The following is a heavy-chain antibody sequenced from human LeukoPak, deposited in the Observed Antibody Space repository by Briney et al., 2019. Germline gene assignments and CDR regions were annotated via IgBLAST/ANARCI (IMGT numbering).Heavy chain of an antibody. CDR3: ARGGAARLHFQN. Sequence: TSETLSLTCTVSGGSISSYYWSWIRQPPGKGLEWIGYIYHSGSTNYNPSLQSRVTISVDTSKNQFSLNLNSVTAADTAVYYCARGGAARLHFQNWGQGTLVTVSS. CDR1: GGSISSYY. CDR2: IYHSGST. D-gene: IGHD6-6*01. J-gene: IGHJ1*01. V-gene: IGHV4-59*01.